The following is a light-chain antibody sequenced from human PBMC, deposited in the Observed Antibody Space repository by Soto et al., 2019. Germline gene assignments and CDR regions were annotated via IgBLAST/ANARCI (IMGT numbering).Light chain of an antibody. CDR3: SSYTSSSTLYV. Sequence: QSVLTQPASVSGSPGRSITISCTGTSSDVGGYNYVSWYQQHPGKAPKLMIYDVSNRPSGVSNRFSGSKSGNTASLTISGLQAEDEADYYYSSYTSSSTLYVFGTGTKVTVL. J-gene: IGLJ1*01. CDR2: DVS. V-gene: IGLV2-14*01. CDR1: SSDVGGYNY.